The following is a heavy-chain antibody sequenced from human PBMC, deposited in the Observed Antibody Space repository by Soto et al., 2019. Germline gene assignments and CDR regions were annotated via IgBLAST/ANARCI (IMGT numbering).Heavy chain of an antibody. CDR2: TYYRSKWYN. J-gene: IGHJ3*02. Sequence: PSQTLSLTCAISGDSVSSNSAAWNWIRHSPSRGLEWLGRTYYRSKWYNDYAVSVKSRITINPDTSKNQFSLQLNSVTPEDTAVYYCARDFLYCSSTSCYTVGAFDIWGQGTMVTVSS. D-gene: IGHD2-2*02. CDR1: GDSVSSNSAA. CDR3: ARDFLYCSSTSCYTVGAFDI. V-gene: IGHV6-1*01.